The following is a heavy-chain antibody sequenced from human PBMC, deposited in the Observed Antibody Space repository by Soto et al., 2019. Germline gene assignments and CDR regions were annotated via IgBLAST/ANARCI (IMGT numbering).Heavy chain of an antibody. D-gene: IGHD2-15*01. CDR1: GYTFTSYG. J-gene: IGHJ6*03. V-gene: IGHV1-18*01. Sequence: ASVKVSCKTSGYTFTSYGISWVRQAPGQGLEGMGWISAYNGNANYAQNLQGRVTLTTDTSTSTAYMELRSLRSDDTAVYYCARGLGHCSGATCTYYYMDVWGKGTTVTVSS. CDR3: ARGLGHCSGATCTYYYMDV. CDR2: ISAYNGNA.